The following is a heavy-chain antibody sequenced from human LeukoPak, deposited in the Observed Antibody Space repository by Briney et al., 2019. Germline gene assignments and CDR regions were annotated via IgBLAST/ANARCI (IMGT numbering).Heavy chain of an antibody. CDR2: ISARGGRT. D-gene: IGHD4-17*01. CDR3: AKGHSDFGTGFDL. CDR1: GFRFSDFA. J-gene: IGHJ4*02. V-gene: IGHV3-23*01. Sequence: PGGSLRLSCAASGFRFSDFAMSWVRQAPGKGLECVSVISARGGRTYSAESVKARFTISRDNSKNTLYLEMNSLTADDTAVYYCAKGHSDFGTGFDLWGQGTLVTVS.